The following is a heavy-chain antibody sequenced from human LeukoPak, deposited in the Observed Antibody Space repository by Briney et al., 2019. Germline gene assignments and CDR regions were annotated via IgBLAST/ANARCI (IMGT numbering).Heavy chain of an antibody. CDR2: IWYDGSNK. CDR1: GFTFSRHG. CDR3: AKYGDYDAFDI. D-gene: IGHD4-17*01. Sequence: GGSLRLSCVASGFTFSRHGMHWVRQAPGKGLEWVTVIWYDGSNKYYADSVKGRFTISRDNSKNTLYLQMNSLRAEDTAVYYCAKYGDYDAFDIWGQGTMATVSS. J-gene: IGHJ3*02. V-gene: IGHV3-33*06.